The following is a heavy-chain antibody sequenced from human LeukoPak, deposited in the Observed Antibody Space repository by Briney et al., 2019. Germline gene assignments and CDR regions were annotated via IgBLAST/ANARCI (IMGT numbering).Heavy chain of an antibody. Sequence: GASLKISCKGSGSRFTSYWIGWGRQLPGKGLEGLGFIYPGDSDTRYSPSFQGQVTISADKCISTAYLQWSSLKASDTAMYYCARSAVGVRGWFDPWGERCLVTV. CDR2: IYPGDSDT. V-gene: IGHV5-51*01. CDR1: GSRFTSYW. J-gene: IGHJ5*02. CDR3: ARSAVGVRGWFDP. D-gene: IGHD1-26*01.